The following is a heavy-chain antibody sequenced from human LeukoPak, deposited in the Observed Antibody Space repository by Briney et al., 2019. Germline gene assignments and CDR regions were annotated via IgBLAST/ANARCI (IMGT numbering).Heavy chain of an antibody. CDR1: GFTFSGSA. CDR2: IRSKANSYAT. CDR3: TTWGSGYSSSLDY. J-gene: IGHJ4*02. V-gene: IGHV3-73*01. Sequence: AGESLRLSCAASGFTFSGSAMHWVRQASGKGLEWVGRIRSKANSYATAYAASVKGRFTISRDDSKNTAYLQMNSLKTEDTAVYYCTTWGSGYSSSLDYWGQGTLVTVSS. D-gene: IGHD6-13*01.